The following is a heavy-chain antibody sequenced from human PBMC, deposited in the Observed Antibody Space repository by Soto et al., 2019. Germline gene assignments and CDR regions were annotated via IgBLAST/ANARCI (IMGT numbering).Heavy chain of an antibody. V-gene: IGHV1-3*01. J-gene: IGHJ4*02. CDR2: INAGNGNT. CDR3: TTGAARFDY. D-gene: IGHD2-15*01. CDR1: GYTFTSYA. Sequence: GASVKVSCKASGYTFTSYAMHWVRQAPGQRLEWMGWINAGNGNTKYSQKFQGRVTITRDTSASTAYMELNSLKTEDTAVYYCTTGAARFDYWGQGTLVTVSS.